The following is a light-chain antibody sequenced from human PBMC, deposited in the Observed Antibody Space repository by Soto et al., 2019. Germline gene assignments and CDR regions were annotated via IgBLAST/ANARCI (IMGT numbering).Light chain of an antibody. V-gene: IGLV2-14*01. CDR3: SSYTSSSTLV. CDR2: EVS. J-gene: IGLJ1*01. CDR1: SSDVGGYNY. Sequence: SVLTQPASVSGSPGQSITISCTGTSSDVGGYNYVSWYQQHPGKAPKLMIYEVSNRPSGVSNRFSGSKSGNTASLTISGLQAEDEADYYCSSYTSSSTLVFGTGTKVNGL.